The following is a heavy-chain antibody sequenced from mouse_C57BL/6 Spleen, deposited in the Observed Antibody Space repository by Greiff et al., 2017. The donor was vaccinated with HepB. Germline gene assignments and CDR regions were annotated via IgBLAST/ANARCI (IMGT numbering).Heavy chain of an antibody. J-gene: IGHJ3*01. CDR3: ARGEYPFAY. Sequence: EVQGVESGGGLVKPGGSLKLSCAASGFTFSSYAMSWVRQTPEKRLEWVATISDGGSYTYYPDNVKGRFTISRDNAKNNLYLQMSHLKSEDTAMYYCARGEYPFAYWGQGTLVTVSA. D-gene: IGHD2-10*02. CDR2: ISDGGSYT. CDR1: GFTFSSYA. V-gene: IGHV5-4*01.